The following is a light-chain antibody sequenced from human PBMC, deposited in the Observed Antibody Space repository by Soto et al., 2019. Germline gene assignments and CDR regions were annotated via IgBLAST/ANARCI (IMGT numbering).Light chain of an antibody. J-gene: IGKJ4*01. CDR1: REINRS. CDR2: PAS. CDR3: QKAASVPIT. Sequence: DIQMTQSPSSVSASVGDRVIITCRASREINRSLGWYQQRPGTPPKLLIYPASSLQSGVPSRFSGSGSGTECTLTISRLQPEDCATYYCQKAASVPITFGGGTKVESK. V-gene: IGKV1-12*01.